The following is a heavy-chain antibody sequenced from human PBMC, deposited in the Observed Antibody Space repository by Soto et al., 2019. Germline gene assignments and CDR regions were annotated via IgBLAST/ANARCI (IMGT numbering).Heavy chain of an antibody. CDR3: ARSQNNMVVVAATPDY. V-gene: IGHV3-33*01. CDR1: GFTFSSYG. CDR2: IWYDGSNK. D-gene: IGHD2-15*01. Sequence: QVQLVESGGGVVQPGRSLRLSCAASGFTFSSYGMHWVRQAPGKGLEWVAVIWYDGSNKYYADSVKGRFTISRDNSKNTLYLQMNSRRAEDTAVYYCARSQNNMVVVAATPDYWGQGTLVTVSS. J-gene: IGHJ4*02.